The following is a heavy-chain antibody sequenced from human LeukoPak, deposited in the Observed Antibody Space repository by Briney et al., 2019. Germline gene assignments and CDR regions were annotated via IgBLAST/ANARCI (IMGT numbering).Heavy chain of an antibody. J-gene: IGHJ4*02. CDR3: ARGAYYYDSSGYYYWPPDY. CDR1: DASISSGTYY. CDR2: FYISGST. Sequence: PSETLSLTCTVSDASISSGTYYWSWIRQPAGKGLEWIGRFYISGSTNYNPSLESRVTISVDTSKNQFSLKLSSVTAADTAVYYCARGAYYYDSSGYYYWPPDYWGQGTLVTVSS. D-gene: IGHD3-22*01. V-gene: IGHV4-61*02.